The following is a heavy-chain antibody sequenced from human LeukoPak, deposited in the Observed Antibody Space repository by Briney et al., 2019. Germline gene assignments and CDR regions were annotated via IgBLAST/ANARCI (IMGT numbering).Heavy chain of an antibody. D-gene: IGHD4-23*01. CDR3: ARVPDYGGTHHNAFDI. CDR1: GGSLSSYG. J-gene: IGHJ3*02. CDR2: IIPIFGTA. Sequence: SVKVPCKASGGSLSSYGFTWVRQAPGQGLEWVGGIIPIFGTAYYAQKFQGRVTITADESTSTVYMELSNLRSEDTAVYYCARVPDYGGTHHNAFDIWGQGTMVTVSS. V-gene: IGHV1-69*13.